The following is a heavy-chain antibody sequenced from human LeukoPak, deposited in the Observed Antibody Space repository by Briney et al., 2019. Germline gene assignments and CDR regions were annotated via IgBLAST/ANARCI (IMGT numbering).Heavy chain of an antibody. Sequence: GGSLRLSCAASGFSFSIYAVNWVRQGPGKGLEWVSAISGAGGTTYYADPVKGRFTISRDNSKNTLYLQMNSLRVEDTAIYYCAKDHYYGSSGDAFHIWGQGTMVTVSS. CDR3: AKDHYYGSSGDAFHI. D-gene: IGHD3-22*01. CDR2: ISGAGGTT. CDR1: GFSFSIYA. J-gene: IGHJ3*02. V-gene: IGHV3-23*01.